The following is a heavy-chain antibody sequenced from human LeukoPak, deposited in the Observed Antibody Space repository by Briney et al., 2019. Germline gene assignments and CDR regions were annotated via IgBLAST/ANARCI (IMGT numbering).Heavy chain of an antibody. V-gene: IGHV3-23*01. CDR2: ISSTGSTT. Sequence: PGGSLRLSCAAFGFTFSSYAINWVRQAPGKGLEWVSAISSTGSTTYYADSVKGRFTISRDNAKNTLSLQMNSLRAEDTAVYYCARVGSSYGYDWFDPWGQGTLVTVSS. J-gene: IGHJ5*02. CDR3: ARVGSSYGYDWFDP. CDR1: GFTFSSYA. D-gene: IGHD5-18*01.